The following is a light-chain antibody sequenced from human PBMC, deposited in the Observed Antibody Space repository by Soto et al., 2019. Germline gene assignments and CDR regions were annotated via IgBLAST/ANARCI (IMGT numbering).Light chain of an antibody. Sequence: EIVMTQSPATLSVSPGERATLSCRASQSVNNNLAWYQQKPGQAPRLLIYGASTRATAITARFSGSESGTVFTLTISSLQSEDFAVYYCQQYDDWPRTFGQGTKLEIK. CDR1: QSVNNN. CDR2: GAS. V-gene: IGKV3-15*01. CDR3: QQYDDWPRT. J-gene: IGKJ2*01.